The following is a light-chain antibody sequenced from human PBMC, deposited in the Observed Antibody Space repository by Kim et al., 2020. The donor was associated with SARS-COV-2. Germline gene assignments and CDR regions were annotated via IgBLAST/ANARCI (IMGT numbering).Light chain of an antibody. J-gene: IGKJ1*01. CDR2: GAS. CDR3: QQYNNRPQT. V-gene: IGKV3-15*01. CDR1: QSIRSN. Sequence: VSPGERATRACRASQSIRSNLAWYQQKPGQAPRLLMYGASTRATGIPARFSGIGSGTEFTLTISSLQSEDCAVYYCQQYNNRPQTFGQGTKVEIK.